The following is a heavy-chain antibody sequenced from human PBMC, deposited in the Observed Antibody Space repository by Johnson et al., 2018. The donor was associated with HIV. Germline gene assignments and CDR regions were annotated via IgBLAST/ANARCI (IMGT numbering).Heavy chain of an antibody. D-gene: IGHD3-22*01. CDR1: GFTFDHYA. Sequence: VQLVESGGGLVQPGGSLRLSCAVSGFTFDHYAMHWVRQAPGKGLKWVCGFSWNENYADSVKGRFTISTDKARNALCLQMNSLRAEDMALYYCAREAPMTNDAFDIWGQGTMVTVSS. CDR3: AREAPMTNDAFDI. CDR2: FSWNE. V-gene: IGHV3-20*04. J-gene: IGHJ3*02.